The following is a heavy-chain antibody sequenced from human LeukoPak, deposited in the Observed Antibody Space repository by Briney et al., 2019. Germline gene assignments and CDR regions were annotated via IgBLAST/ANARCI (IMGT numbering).Heavy chain of an antibody. V-gene: IGHV3-30*02. CDR1: GFTFSTYG. CDR3: ARDGEMTVSLNY. CDR2: IRYDGSNK. Sequence: GGSLRLSCAASGFTFSTYGMHWVRQAPDKGLEWVAFIRYDGSNKYYADSVKGRFTISRDNSKNTLYLHMNSLSAEDTAVYYCARDGEMTVSLNYWGQGTLVTVSS. J-gene: IGHJ4*02. D-gene: IGHD2-21*02.